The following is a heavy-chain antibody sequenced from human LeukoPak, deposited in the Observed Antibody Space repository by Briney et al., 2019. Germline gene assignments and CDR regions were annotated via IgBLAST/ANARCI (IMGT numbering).Heavy chain of an antibody. Sequence: SETLSLTCTVSGGSISSGSYYWSWIRQPAGKGLEWIGRIYTSGSTNYNPSPKSRVTISVDTSKNQFSLKLSSVTAADTAVYYCAREHGFWSGPINWFDPWGQGTLVTVSS. D-gene: IGHD3-3*01. V-gene: IGHV4-61*02. CDR1: GGSISSGSYY. CDR3: AREHGFWSGPINWFDP. CDR2: IYTSGST. J-gene: IGHJ5*02.